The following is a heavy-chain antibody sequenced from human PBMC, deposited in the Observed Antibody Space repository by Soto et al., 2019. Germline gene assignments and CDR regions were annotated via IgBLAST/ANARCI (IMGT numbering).Heavy chain of an antibody. J-gene: IGHJ3*02. CDR1: GGSISSYY. V-gene: IGHV4-59*01. Sequence: SETLSLTCTVSGGSISSYYWSWIRQPPGKGLEWIGYIYYSGSTTYNPSLKSRVTISVDTSKNQFSLKLSSVTAADTAVYYCARGLISGYYLYDAFDIWGQGTMVTVSS. CDR2: IYYSGST. CDR3: ARGLISGYYLYDAFDI. D-gene: IGHD3-22*01.